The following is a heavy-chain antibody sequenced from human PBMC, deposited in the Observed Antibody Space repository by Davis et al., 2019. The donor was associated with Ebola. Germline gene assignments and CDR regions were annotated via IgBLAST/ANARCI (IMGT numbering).Heavy chain of an antibody. Sequence: PGGSLRLSCAASGFSFRNYAMHWVRHAPGKGLEWVAVVSHSEREKFYADSVKGRFTIARDNSENTLYLQMNSLTADDTAVYYCARAVFHEVLDYWGQGTPVTVSS. CDR1: GFSFRNYA. V-gene: IGHV3-30*04. CDR3: ARAVFHEVLDY. J-gene: IGHJ4*02. D-gene: IGHD3-3*01. CDR2: VSHSEREK.